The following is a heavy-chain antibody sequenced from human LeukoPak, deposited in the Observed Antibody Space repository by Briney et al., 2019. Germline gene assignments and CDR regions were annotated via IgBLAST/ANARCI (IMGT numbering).Heavy chain of an antibody. Sequence: PGGSLRLSCAASGFTFSSYGMHWVRQAPGRGLEWVAFIRYDGSNKYYADSVKGGFTISRDNSKNTLYLQMNSLRPDDTAVYYCAKDLGPVALNGGDYWGQGTLVTVSS. CDR2: IRYDGSNK. CDR1: GFTFSSYG. D-gene: IGHD6-19*01. V-gene: IGHV3-30*02. CDR3: AKDLGPVALNGGDY. J-gene: IGHJ4*02.